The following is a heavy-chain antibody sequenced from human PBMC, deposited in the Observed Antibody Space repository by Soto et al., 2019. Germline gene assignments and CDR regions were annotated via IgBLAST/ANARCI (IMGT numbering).Heavy chain of an antibody. J-gene: IGHJ4*02. D-gene: IGHD4-17*01. CDR3: AKDNELVRDYGDYYY. CDR2: ISGSGGST. CDR1: GFTFSSYA. V-gene: IGHV3-23*01. Sequence: EVQLLESGGGLVQPGGSLRLSCAASGFTFSSYAMSWVRQAPGKGLEWVSAISGSGGSTYYADSVKGRFTISRDNSKNTLDLQMNSLRAEDTAVYYCAKDNELVRDYGDYYYWGQGTLVTVSS.